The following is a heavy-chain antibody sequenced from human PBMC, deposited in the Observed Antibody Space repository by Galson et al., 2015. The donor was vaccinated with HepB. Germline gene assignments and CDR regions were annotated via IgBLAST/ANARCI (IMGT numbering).Heavy chain of an antibody. V-gene: IGHV1-69*13. Sequence: SVKVSCKAAAGTFRSYTISWVRQAPGQGLEWMGGIIPIFGTANYAQKFQGRVTITADESTSTAYMELSSLRSEDTAVYYCATGIDTAMVSRYYYYGMDVWGQGTTVTVSS. CDR1: AGTFRSYT. CDR3: ATGIDTAMVSRYYYYGMDV. D-gene: IGHD5-18*01. J-gene: IGHJ6*02. CDR2: IIPIFGTA.